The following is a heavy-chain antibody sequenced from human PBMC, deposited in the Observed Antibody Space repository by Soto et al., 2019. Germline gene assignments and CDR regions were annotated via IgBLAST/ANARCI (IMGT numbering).Heavy chain of an antibody. CDR3: ARDNNNGFDY. CDR2: ISAYNGDT. J-gene: IGHJ4*02. CDR1: GYTFTKYG. Sequence: ASVKVSCKASGYTFTKYGISWVRQAPGQGLEWMGWISAYNGDTNYAQNLQGRVTMTTDTSASTAYMEMRSLRSDDTAMYYCARDNNNGFDYGGQGTLVTVSS. D-gene: IGHD1-20*01. V-gene: IGHV1-18*01.